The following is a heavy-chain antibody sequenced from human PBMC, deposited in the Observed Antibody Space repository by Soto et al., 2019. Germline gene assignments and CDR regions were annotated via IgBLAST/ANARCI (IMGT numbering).Heavy chain of an antibody. CDR1: GFTFSNAW. Sequence: GGSLRLSCAASGFTFSNAWMSWVRQAPGKGLEWVGRIKSKTDGGTTDYAAAVKGRFTISRDDSKNTLYLQMNSLKTEDTAVYYCTTNYDILTGSSYFDYWGQGTLVTVSS. V-gene: IGHV3-15*01. J-gene: IGHJ4*02. CDR3: TTNYDILTGSSYFDY. CDR2: IKSKTDGGTT. D-gene: IGHD3-9*01.